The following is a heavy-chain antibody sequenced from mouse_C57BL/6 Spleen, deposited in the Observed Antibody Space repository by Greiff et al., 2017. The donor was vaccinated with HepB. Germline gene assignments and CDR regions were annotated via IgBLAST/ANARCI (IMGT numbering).Heavy chain of an antibody. J-gene: IGHJ2*01. Sequence: QVQLQQPGTELVKPGASVKLSCKASGYTFTSYWMHWVKQRPGQGLEWIGNINPSNGGTNYNEKFKSKATLTVDKSSSTADMQLSSLTSEDSAVYYCASINYGSSYLFDYWGQGTTLTVSS. D-gene: IGHD1-1*01. CDR3: ASINYGSSYLFDY. V-gene: IGHV1-53*01. CDR1: GYTFTSYW. CDR2: INPSNGGT.